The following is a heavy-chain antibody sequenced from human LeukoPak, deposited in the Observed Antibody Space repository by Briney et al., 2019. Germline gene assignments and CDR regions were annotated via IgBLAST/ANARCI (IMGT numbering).Heavy chain of an antibody. CDR2: IIPIFGTA. CDR3: ARDRFAPWYFDL. J-gene: IGHJ2*01. Sequence: GASVKVSCKTSGGTLSRYAISWVRQAPGQGLEWMGEIIPIFGTANYAQRFQGRVTMTTDTSTSTAYMELRSLRSDDTAVYYCARDRFAPWYFDLWGRGTLVTVSS. V-gene: IGHV1-69*05. D-gene: IGHD3-10*01. CDR1: GGTLSRYA.